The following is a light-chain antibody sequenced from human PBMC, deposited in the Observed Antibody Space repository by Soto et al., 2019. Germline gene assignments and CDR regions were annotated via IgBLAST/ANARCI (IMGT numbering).Light chain of an antibody. Sequence: QSVLTQPRSVSGSPGQSVTVSCIGTSSDVGDYNSVSWYQQHPGKAPKLMIYDVSKRPSGVPDRFSGSKSGNTASLTISGLQAEDQADYYCCSSVGGYSYVFGIGTKVTVL. J-gene: IGLJ1*01. CDR2: DVS. CDR1: SSDVGDYNS. V-gene: IGLV2-11*01. CDR3: CSSVGGYSYV.